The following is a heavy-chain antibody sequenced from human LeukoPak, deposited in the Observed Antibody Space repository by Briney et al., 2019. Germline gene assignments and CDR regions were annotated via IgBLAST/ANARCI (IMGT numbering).Heavy chain of an antibody. V-gene: IGHV3-30*02. CDR2: IRYDGSNK. CDR3: AKDPTGIAATYLDY. CDR1: GLSFSSYG. Sequence: GGSLRLSCAASGLSFSSYGMHWVRQAPGKGLEWVAFIRYDGSNKYYADSVKGRFTISRDNSKNTLYLQMNSLRAEDTAVYYCAKDPTGIAATYLDYWGQGTLVTVSS. D-gene: IGHD6-13*01. J-gene: IGHJ4*02.